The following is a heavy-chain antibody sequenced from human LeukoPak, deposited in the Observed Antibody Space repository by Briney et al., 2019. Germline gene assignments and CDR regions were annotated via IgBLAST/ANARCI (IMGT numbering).Heavy chain of an antibody. J-gene: IGHJ4*02. CDR3: AKDCSGGSCYSGFDY. CDR1: GFTFSSYA. V-gene: IGHV3-23*01. D-gene: IGHD2-15*01. CDR2: ISGSGGST. Sequence: GGSLRLSCAASGFTFSSYAMHWVRQAPGKGLEWVSAISGSGGSTYYADSVKGRFTISRDNSKNTLYLQMNSLRAEDTAVYYCAKDCSGGSCYSGFDYWGQGTLVTVSS.